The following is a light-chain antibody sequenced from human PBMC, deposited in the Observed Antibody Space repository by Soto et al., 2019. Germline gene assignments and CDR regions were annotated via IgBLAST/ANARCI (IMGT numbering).Light chain of an antibody. J-gene: IGKJ1*01. CDR1: QSISSW. V-gene: IGKV1-5*03. Sequence: DIPMTQSPSTLSASVGDIVTITCRASQSISSWLAWYQQKPGKAPKLLIYKASSLEGGVPSRFSGSGSGTEFTLTISSLQPDDVAPYYCQQYNSLWTFGQGTKVEIK. CDR3: QQYNSLWT. CDR2: KAS.